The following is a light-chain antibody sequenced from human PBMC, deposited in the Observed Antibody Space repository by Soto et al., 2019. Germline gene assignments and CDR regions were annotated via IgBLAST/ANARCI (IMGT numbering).Light chain of an antibody. CDR1: QSVDSH. V-gene: IGKV3-11*01. CDR3: QQYNTWRSIT. CDR2: DAS. Sequence: EIVLTQSPGTLSLSPGERATLSCRASQSVDSHLAWYQQKPGQAPRLLIYDASNRATGIPARFSGSGSGTDFTLTISSLEPEDFAVYYCQQYNTWRSITFGQGTRLEIK. J-gene: IGKJ5*01.